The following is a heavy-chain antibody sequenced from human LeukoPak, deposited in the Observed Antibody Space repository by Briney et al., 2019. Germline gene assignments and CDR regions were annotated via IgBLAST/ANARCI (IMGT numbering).Heavy chain of an antibody. J-gene: IGHJ4*02. CDR1: GGSISSFY. Sequence: KPSETLSLTCSVSGGSISSFYCNWMRQPAGKGLEWIGRIYTSGTTTYNPSLKSRVTMSVDTSKNQFSLKLSSLTAADTAVYYCARDRYSSGWLVSDYWGQGTLVTVSS. CDR3: ARDRYSSGWLVSDY. CDR2: IYTSGTT. D-gene: IGHD6-19*01. V-gene: IGHV4-4*07.